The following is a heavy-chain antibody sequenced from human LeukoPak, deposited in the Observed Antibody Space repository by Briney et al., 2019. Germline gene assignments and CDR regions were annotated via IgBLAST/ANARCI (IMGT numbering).Heavy chain of an antibody. CDR1: GGSISSYY. V-gene: IGHV4-34*01. CDR3: ARALTYYDILTGYWHYYYMDV. D-gene: IGHD3-9*01. J-gene: IGHJ6*03. CDR2: INHSGST. Sequence: SETLSLTCTVSGGSISSYYWSWIRQPPGKGLEWIGEINHSGSTNYNPSLKSRVTISVDTSKNQFSLKLSSVTAADTAVYYCARALTYYDILTGYWHYYYMDVWGKGTTVTVSS.